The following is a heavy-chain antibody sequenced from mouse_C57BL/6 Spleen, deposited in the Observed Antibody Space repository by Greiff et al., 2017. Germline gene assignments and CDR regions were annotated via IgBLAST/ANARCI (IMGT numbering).Heavy chain of an antibody. D-gene: IGHD1-1*01. CDR3: ASFYYGSSSWYFDV. Sequence: VQLQQSGPELVKPGASVKISCKASGYSFTGYYMNWVKQSPEKSLEWIGEINPSTGGTTYNQKFKAKATLTVDKSSRTAYMQLKSLTSEDSAVYYCASFYYGSSSWYFDVWGTGTTVTVSS. J-gene: IGHJ1*03. CDR1: GYSFTGYY. V-gene: IGHV1-42*01. CDR2: INPSTGGT.